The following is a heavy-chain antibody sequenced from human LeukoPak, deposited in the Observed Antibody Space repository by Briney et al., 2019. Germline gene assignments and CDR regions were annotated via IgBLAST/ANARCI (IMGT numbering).Heavy chain of an antibody. CDR2: ISGRDDTTYYTDSPEGST. CDR3: AKCMSATGVCLNFDS. CDR1: GFTFNNAW. V-gene: IGHV3-23*01. J-gene: IGHJ4*02. Sequence: PGGSLRLSCAASGFTFNNAWMSWVRQAPGKGLQWVSGISGRDDTTYYTDSPEGSTYYTNSAEGRFTISRDNSKNTVYLQIDSLGVEDTAVYYCAKCMSATGVCLNFDSWGQGILVTVSS. D-gene: IGHD2-21*02.